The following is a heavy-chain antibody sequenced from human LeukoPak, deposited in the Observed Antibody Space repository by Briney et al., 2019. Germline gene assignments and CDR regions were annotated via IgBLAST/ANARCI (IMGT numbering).Heavy chain of an antibody. J-gene: IGHJ6*02. V-gene: IGHV3-48*04. Sequence: QPGGSLRLSCAASGFTFSSYSMNWVRQAPGKGREWVSYISSSSSTIYYADSVKGRFTISRDNAKNSLYLQMNSLRAEDTAVYYCARVRDGYNIGGPYYYGMDVWGQGTTVTVSS. D-gene: IGHD5-24*01. CDR3: ARVRDGYNIGGPYYYGMDV. CDR1: GFTFSSYS. CDR2: ISSSSSTI.